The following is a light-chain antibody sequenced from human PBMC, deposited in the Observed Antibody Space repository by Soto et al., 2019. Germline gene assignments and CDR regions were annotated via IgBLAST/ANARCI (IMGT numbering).Light chain of an antibody. Sequence: EIVLTQSPGTLSLSPGERATLSCRASRSVSSNSLAWYQQKPGQAPRLLIYSASSRATGIPGRFSGSGSGADFTLTINTLEPEDFAVYYCQQYGDSPPWTFGQGTEVEIK. CDR3: QQYGDSPPWT. CDR1: RSVSSNS. CDR2: SAS. J-gene: IGKJ1*01. V-gene: IGKV3-20*01.